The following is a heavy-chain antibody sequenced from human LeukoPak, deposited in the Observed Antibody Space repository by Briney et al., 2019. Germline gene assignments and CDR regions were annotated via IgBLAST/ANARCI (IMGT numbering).Heavy chain of an antibody. CDR3: ATMGGSLYSSSWHWFDP. CDR1: GYTLTELS. V-gene: IGHV1-24*01. CDR2: FDPEDGET. Sequence: ASVKVSCKVSGYTLTELSMHWVRQAPGKGLEWMGGFDPEDGETIYAQKFQGRVTMTEDTSTDTAYMELSSLRSEDTAVYYCATMGGSLYSSSWHWFDPWGQGTLVTVSS. J-gene: IGHJ5*02. D-gene: IGHD6-13*01.